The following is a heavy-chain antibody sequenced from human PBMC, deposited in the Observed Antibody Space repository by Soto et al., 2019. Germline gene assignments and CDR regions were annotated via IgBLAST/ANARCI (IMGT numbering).Heavy chain of an antibody. V-gene: IGHV3-64D*06. Sequence: GGSLRLSCSASGFTFSSYAMHWVRQAPGQGLGYVSALSRHGGSTYSADSVKGRFTISRDNSKNSLSLQLSSQRAEDTAVNYYVKDQSRSYRHVVRPPHYYYDMDYWGQGATVTVS. CDR2: LSRHGGST. D-gene: IGHD1-26*01. CDR3: VKDQSRSYRHVVRPPHYYYDMDY. J-gene: IGHJ6*02. CDR1: GFTFSSYA.